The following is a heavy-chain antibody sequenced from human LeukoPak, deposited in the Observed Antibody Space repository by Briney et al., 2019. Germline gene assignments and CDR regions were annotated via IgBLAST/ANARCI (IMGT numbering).Heavy chain of an antibody. D-gene: IGHD6-19*01. J-gene: IGHJ4*02. Sequence: ASVKVSCRASGYTFTSYGISWVRQAPGQRLEWMGWISAYNGNTNYAQKLQGRVTMTTDTSTSTAYMELRSLRSDDTAVYYCAREGYSSGWRGYYFDYWGQGTLVTVSS. CDR3: AREGYSSGWRGYYFDY. CDR2: ISAYNGNT. V-gene: IGHV1-18*01. CDR1: GYTFTSYG.